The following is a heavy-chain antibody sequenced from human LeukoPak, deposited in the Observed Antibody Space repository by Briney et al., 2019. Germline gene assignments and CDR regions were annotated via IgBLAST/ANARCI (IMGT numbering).Heavy chain of an antibody. Sequence: GGSLRLSCAASGFIFSSFGMHWVRQARGKGGEWVAVIWHDGSYKYYLDSVKGRFTISRDNAKNTLYLQMNNLRVEDTAVYYCARVGDYENSGSQPFDYWGQGTLVTVSS. J-gene: IGHJ4*02. CDR2: IWHDGSYK. CDR1: GFIFSSFG. V-gene: IGHV3-33*01. CDR3: ARVGDYENSGSQPFDY. D-gene: IGHD3-22*01.